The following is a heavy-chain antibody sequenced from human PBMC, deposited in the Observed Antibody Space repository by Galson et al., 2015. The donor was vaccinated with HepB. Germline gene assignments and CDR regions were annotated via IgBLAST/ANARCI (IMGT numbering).Heavy chain of an antibody. CDR3: ARDQTAVAVRFLDV. J-gene: IGHJ6*02. CDR1: GFTFSDYY. CDR2: ISSSSSYT. Sequence: SLRLSCAASGFTFSDYYMSWIRQAPGKGLEWVSYISSSSSYTNYADSVKGRFTISRDNAKNSLYLQMNSLRAEDTAVYYCARDQTAVAVRFLDVWGQGTTVTVSS. V-gene: IGHV3-11*06. D-gene: IGHD6-19*01.